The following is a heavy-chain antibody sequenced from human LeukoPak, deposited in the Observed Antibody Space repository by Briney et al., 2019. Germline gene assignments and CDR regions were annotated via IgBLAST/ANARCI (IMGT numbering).Heavy chain of an antibody. Sequence: GGSLRLSCAASGFTFRSYGMSWVRQAPGKGLEWVANIKQDGSEKYYVDSVKGRFTISRDDAKNSLYLQMNSLRAEDTAVYYCARDKWELVLWGQGTLVTVSS. CDR3: ARDKWELVL. CDR1: GFTFRSYG. CDR2: IKQDGSEK. V-gene: IGHV3-7*01. D-gene: IGHD1-26*01. J-gene: IGHJ4*02.